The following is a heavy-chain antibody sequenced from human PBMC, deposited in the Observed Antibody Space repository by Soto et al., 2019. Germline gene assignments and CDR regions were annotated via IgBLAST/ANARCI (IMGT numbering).Heavy chain of an antibody. CDR3: ARGLGSSDAFDI. CDR1: GFTFSSYS. D-gene: IGHD7-27*01. J-gene: IGHJ3*02. Sequence: SLRLSCAASGFTFSSYSMNWVRQAPGKGLEWVSSISSSSSYIYYADSVKGRFTISRDNAKNSLYLQMNSLRAEDTAVYYCARGLGSSDAFDIWGQGTMVTVSS. CDR2: ISSSSSYI. V-gene: IGHV3-21*01.